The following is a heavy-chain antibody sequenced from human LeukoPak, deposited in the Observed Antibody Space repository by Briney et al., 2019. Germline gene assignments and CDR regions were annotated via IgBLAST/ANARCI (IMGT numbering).Heavy chain of an antibody. V-gene: IGHV3-21*05. CDR2: ISSSGSDI. J-gene: IGHJ4*02. D-gene: IGHD6-13*01. CDR1: GFTFSSYS. CDR3: ARDSQAVGTDFDY. Sequence: GGSLRLSCAASGFTFSSYSMHWVRQAPGKGLEWVSYISSSGSDIYYADSVKGRFTISRDNAKNSLYLQMHSLRAEDTAVYYCARDSQAVGTDFDYWGQGTLVTVSS.